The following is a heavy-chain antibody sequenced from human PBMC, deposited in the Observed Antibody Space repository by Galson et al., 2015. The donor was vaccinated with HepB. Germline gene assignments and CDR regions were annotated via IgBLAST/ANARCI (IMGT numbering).Heavy chain of an antibody. CDR3: AKSGGGYPPPVDY. Sequence: SLRLSCAASAFTFSSYAMSWVRQAPGKGLQWVPAISGSGGSTFYADSVKGRFTISRDNSKSTLYLQMNSLRAEDTAVYFCAKSGGGYPPPVDYWGHGTLVTVSS. J-gene: IGHJ4*01. CDR1: AFTFSSYA. D-gene: IGHD1-26*01. CDR2: ISGSGGST. V-gene: IGHV3-23*01.